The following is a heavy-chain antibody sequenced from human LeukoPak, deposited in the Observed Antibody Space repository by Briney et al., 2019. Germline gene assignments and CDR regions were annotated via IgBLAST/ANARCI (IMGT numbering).Heavy chain of an antibody. CDR3: ARDGITGTTVGWFDP. CDR2: ISSSSSYT. J-gene: IGHJ5*02. CDR1: GFTFSDYY. V-gene: IGHV3-11*06. D-gene: IGHD1-7*01. Sequence: KPGGSLRLSCAASGFTFSDYYMSWIRQAPGKGLEWVSYISSSSSYTNYADSVKGRFTISRDNAKNSLYLQMNSLRAEDTAVYYCARDGITGTTVGWFDPWGQGTLATVSS.